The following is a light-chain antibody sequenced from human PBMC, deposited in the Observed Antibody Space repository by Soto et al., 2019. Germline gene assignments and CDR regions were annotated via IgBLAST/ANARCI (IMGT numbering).Light chain of an antibody. CDR2: DAS. V-gene: IGKV1-5*01. Sequence: DIQMTQSPSTLSASVGDRVTITCRARQSISSWLAWYLQKPGKAPKLLIYDASSLESGVPSRFTGSRSGTEFTLTISSLQPDDFSTYYCKQYHSYLYPFRQVTKLQIK. CDR1: QSISSW. CDR3: KQYHSYLYP. J-gene: IGKJ2*01.